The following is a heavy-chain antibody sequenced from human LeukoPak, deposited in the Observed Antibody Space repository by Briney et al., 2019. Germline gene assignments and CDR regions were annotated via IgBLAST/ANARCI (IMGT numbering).Heavy chain of an antibody. CDR1: GIILSSYW. CDR3: AREFLSGYNSRWFDY. D-gene: IGHD6-19*01. Sequence: GGSLRLSCAASGIILSSYWMSWVRQAPGKGLEWVANIKQDGSEKWYVDSVKGRFTISRDNAKNSLYLQMNSLRVEDTAVYYCAREFLSGYNSRWFDYWGQGTLVTVSS. CDR2: IKQDGSEK. V-gene: IGHV3-7*01. J-gene: IGHJ5*01.